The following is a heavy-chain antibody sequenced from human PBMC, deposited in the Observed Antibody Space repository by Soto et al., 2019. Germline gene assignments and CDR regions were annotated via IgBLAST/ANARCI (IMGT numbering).Heavy chain of an antibody. CDR2: ISYDGSNK. J-gene: IGHJ4*02. V-gene: IGHV3-30*18. Sequence: QVQLVESGGGVVQPGRSLRLSCAASGFTFSSYGMLWVRQAPGKGLEWVAVISYDGSNKYYADSVKGRFTISRDNSKNTLYLQMNSLRAEDTAVYYCAKDRLVGATNYFDYWGQGTLVTVSS. CDR3: AKDRLVGATNYFDY. CDR1: GFTFSSYG. D-gene: IGHD1-26*01.